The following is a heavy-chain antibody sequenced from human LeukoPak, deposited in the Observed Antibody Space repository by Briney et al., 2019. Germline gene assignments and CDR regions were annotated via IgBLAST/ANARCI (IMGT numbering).Heavy chain of an antibody. Sequence: GASVKVSCKASGYTFTGYYMHWVRQAPGQGLEWMGWINPNSGGTNYAQKFQGRVTMTRDTSISTAYMELSRLRSDDTAVYYCARVSRYYYDGSGYFDYWGQGTLVTVSS. CDR2: INPNSGGT. V-gene: IGHV1-2*02. D-gene: IGHD3-22*01. J-gene: IGHJ4*02. CDR1: GYTFTGYY. CDR3: ARVSRYYYDGSGYFDY.